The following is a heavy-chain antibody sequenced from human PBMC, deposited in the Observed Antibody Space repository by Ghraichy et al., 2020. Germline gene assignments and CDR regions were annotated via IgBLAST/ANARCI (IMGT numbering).Heavy chain of an antibody. D-gene: IGHD3-22*01. J-gene: IGHJ4*02. CDR1: GGSISRSSYY. Sequence: ESLKISCTVSGGSISRSSYYWSWIRQPPGKGLEWIGSIYYSGSTFRNPSLKSRVTISVDTSKNQFSLRLTSVTAADTAVYYCARHVADSSWYSYYFDYWGQGTPVTVSS. CDR2: IYYSGST. V-gene: IGHV4-39*01. CDR3: ARHVADSSWYSYYFDY.